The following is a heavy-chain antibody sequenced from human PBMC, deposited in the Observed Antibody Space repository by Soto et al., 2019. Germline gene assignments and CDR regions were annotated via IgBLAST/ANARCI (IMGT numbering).Heavy chain of an antibody. D-gene: IGHD1-26*01. J-gene: IGHJ3*01. V-gene: IGHV3-74*01. CDR3: ARGDRGAFDL. Sequence: EVQLVESGGGLVQPGESLRLSCAASGFTFSYYWMHWVRQAPGKGLVWVSRIHSDGSSTTYADSVKGRFTISRDNARNTLYQQRNSLRAEDTAVYYCARGDRGAFDLWGEGTVVTVSS. CDR1: GFTFSYYW. CDR2: IHSDGSST.